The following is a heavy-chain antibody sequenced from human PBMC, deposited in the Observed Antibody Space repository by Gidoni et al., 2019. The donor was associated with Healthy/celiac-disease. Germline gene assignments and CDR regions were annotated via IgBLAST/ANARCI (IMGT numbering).Heavy chain of an antibody. Sequence: QVQLVQSGAEVKKPGASVKVSCKASGYTFTSYDINWVRQATGQGLEWMGWMNPNSGNTGYAQKFQGRVTMTRNTSISTAYMELSSLRSEDTAVYYCARGRRLVAVARYYFDYWGQGTLVTVSS. D-gene: IGHD6-19*01. CDR3: ARGRRLVAVARYYFDY. J-gene: IGHJ4*02. V-gene: IGHV1-8*01. CDR2: MNPNSGNT. CDR1: GYTFTSYD.